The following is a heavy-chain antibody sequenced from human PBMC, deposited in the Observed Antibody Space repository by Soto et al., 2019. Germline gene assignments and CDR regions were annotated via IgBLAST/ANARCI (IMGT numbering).Heavy chain of an antibody. Sequence: PSETLSLTCTVSGGSITTHTHYWAWIRQTPGEGLEWLATIHHGGTTYYNPSLESRLTISVDTSKNQFALRLTSVTAADTAVYYGARLRFDFWAFYIWGQGTKVTVSS. J-gene: IGHJ3*02. D-gene: IGHD3-3*01. V-gene: IGHV4-39*01. CDR1: GGSITTHTHY. CDR2: IHHGGTT. CDR3: ARLRFDFWAFYI.